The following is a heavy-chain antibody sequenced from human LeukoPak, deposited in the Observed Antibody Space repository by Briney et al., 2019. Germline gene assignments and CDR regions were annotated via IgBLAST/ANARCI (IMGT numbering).Heavy chain of an antibody. CDR2: IIPIFGTA. Sequence: EASVKVSCKASGGTFSSYAISWVRQAPGQGLEWMGGIIPIFGTANYAQKFQGRVAITTDESTSTAYMELSSLRSEDTAVYYCARGLPNYYDSSGDMDWGQGTLVTVSS. J-gene: IGHJ4*02. V-gene: IGHV1-69*05. D-gene: IGHD3-22*01. CDR3: ARGLPNYYDSSGDMD. CDR1: GGTFSSYA.